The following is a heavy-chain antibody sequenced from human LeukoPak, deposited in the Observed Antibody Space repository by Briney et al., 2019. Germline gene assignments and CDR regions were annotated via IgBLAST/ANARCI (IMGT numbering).Heavy chain of an antibody. J-gene: IGHJ5*02. CDR1: GYSFSRHA. CDR3: ARVALRGLVDTVKWFDP. V-gene: IGHV1-69*13. Sequence: AASVKVSCKTSGYSFSRHAMSWVRQAPGQGLEWMGGIIPVFHTTNYARKFQGRLTITADESTTTAYMELSSLRSEDTAVYYCARVALRGLVDTVKWFDPWGQGTLVTVSS. CDR2: IIPVFHTT. D-gene: IGHD5-12*01.